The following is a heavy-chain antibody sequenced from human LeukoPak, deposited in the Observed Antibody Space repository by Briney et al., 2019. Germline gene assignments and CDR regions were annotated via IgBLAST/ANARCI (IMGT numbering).Heavy chain of an antibody. D-gene: IGHD6-13*01. J-gene: IGHJ5*02. V-gene: IGHV1-24*01. CDR2: FDPEDGET. Sequence: ASVKVSCKVSGYTLTELSMHWVRQAPGKGLEWMGGFDPEDGETIYAQKFQGRVTMTEDTSTDTAYMELSSLRSEDTAVYYCATELSGYSSSWYGRGFDPWGQGTLVTVSS. CDR1: GYTLTELS. CDR3: ATELSGYSSSWYGRGFDP.